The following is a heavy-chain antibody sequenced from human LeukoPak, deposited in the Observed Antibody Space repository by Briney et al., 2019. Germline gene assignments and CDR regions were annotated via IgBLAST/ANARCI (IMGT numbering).Heavy chain of an antibody. CDR3: ARAPGPYYFDY. J-gene: IGHJ4*02. V-gene: IGHV3-48*03. Sequence: PGGSLRLSCAASGFTFSSYEMNWVRQAPGKGLEWVAYISSSGSTIYYADSGKGRCIISRDNANNSLYLQMNSLRAEDTAVYYCARAPGPYYFDYWGQGTLVTVSS. CDR1: GFTFSSYE. CDR2: ISSSGSTI.